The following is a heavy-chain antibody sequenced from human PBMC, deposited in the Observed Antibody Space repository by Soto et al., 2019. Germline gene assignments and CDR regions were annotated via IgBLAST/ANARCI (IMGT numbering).Heavy chain of an antibody. CDR2: IYHSGST. J-gene: IGHJ4*02. CDR1: SGSVSSSNW. V-gene: IGHV4-4*02. CDR3: SLENYGIRTGYPNFDY. Sequence: SETLSLTCAVSSGSVSSSNWWSWVRQPPGKGLEWIGEIYHSGSTNYNPSLKSRVTISVDKSKNQFSLKLSSVTAADTAVYYCSLENYGIRTGYPNFDYMGKRTLGIVSS. D-gene: IGHD3-9*01.